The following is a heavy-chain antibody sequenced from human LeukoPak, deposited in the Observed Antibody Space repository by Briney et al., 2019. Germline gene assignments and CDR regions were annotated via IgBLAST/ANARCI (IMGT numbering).Heavy chain of an antibody. V-gene: IGHV3-7*01. CDR1: RFTFNIYW. CDR3: ARLVGDRTIYDS. Sequence: GGSLRLSCAASRFTFNIYWMSWVRQAPGKGLEWVATIKRDGSEKYYMDPVKGRFTISRDNAKNSLCLQMNSLRVEDTAVYYCARLVGDRTIYDSWGQGTLVTVSS. CDR2: IKRDGSEK. D-gene: IGHD1-26*01. J-gene: IGHJ4*02.